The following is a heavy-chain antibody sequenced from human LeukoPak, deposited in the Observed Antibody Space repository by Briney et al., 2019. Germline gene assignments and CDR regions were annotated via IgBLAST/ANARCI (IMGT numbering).Heavy chain of an antibody. V-gene: IGHV4-61*02. CDR3: ASNKGGDGENYDSSGYYGY. CDR2: IYTSGST. Sequence: SQTLSLTCTVSGGSISSGSYYWSWIRQPAGKGLEWIGRIYTSGSTNYNPSLKSRVTISVDTSKNQFSLKLSSVTAADTAVYYCASNKGGDGENYDSSGYYGYWGQGTLVTVSS. D-gene: IGHD3-22*01. J-gene: IGHJ4*02. CDR1: GGSISSGSYY.